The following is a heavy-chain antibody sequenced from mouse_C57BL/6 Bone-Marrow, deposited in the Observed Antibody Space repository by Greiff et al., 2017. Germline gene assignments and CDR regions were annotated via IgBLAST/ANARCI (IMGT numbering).Heavy chain of an antibody. V-gene: IGHV1-39*01. CDR3: ATGLLYFDY. CDR1: GYSFTDYN. CDR2: IYPNYGPT. Sequence: VQLQQSGPELVKPGASVKISCKASGYSFTDYNMNWVKQSNGKSLEWIGVIYPNYGPTSYNQKFKGNATFTVDQSSSTAYMHLNSLTSEDSAVYYCATGLLYFDYWGQGTTLTVSS. D-gene: IGHD2-3*01. J-gene: IGHJ2*01.